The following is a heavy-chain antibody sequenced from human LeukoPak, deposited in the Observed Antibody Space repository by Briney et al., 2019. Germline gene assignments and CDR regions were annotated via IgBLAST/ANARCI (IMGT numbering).Heavy chain of an antibody. D-gene: IGHD5-12*01. CDR3: ARDFTGYSDI. Sequence: PGGSLRLSCTDSGFTLGTYWVHWVRQPPGKGLVWVSRINPDGDITNYADSVRGRFTISRDYAKNTLYLEMNSLRAEDTAVYHCARDFTGYSDIWGQGTLVTVSS. CDR2: INPDGDIT. CDR1: GFTLGTYW. V-gene: IGHV3-74*01. J-gene: IGHJ4*02.